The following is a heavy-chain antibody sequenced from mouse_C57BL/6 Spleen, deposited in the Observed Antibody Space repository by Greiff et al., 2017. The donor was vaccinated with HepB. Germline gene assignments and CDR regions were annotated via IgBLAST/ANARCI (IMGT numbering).Heavy chain of an antibody. CDR2: IHPNSGST. Sequence: QVQLQQPGAELVKPGASVKLSCKASGYTFTSYWMHWVKQRPGQGLEWIGMIHPNSGSTNYNEKFKNKATLTVDKSSSTAYMQLSSLTSEDSAVYYCARDESYSFAYWGQGTLVTVSA. J-gene: IGHJ3*01. CDR1: GYTFTSYW. D-gene: IGHD6-5*01. V-gene: IGHV1-64*01. CDR3: ARDESYSFAY.